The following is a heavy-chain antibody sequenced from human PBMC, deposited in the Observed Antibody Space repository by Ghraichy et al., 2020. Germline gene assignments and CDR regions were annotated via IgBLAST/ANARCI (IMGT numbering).Heavy chain of an antibody. CDR1: GYTFTSYG. CDR3: AMGVFGVVTLPEAFDI. V-gene: IGHV1-18*01. J-gene: IGHJ3*02. Sequence: ASVKVSCKASGYTFTSYGISWVRQAPGQGLEWMGWISAYNGDTNYAQKLQGRVTMTTDTSTSTAYMELRSLRSDDTAVYYCAMGVFGVVTLPEAFDIWGQGTMVTVSS. D-gene: IGHD3-3*01. CDR2: ISAYNGDT.